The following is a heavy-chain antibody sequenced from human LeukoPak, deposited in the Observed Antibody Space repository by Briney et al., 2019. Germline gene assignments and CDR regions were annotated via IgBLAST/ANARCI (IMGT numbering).Heavy chain of an antibody. V-gene: IGHV4-34*01. CDR3: ARDWAEMATSVGFDP. D-gene: IGHD5-24*01. Sequence: KPSETLSLTCAVYGGSFSGYYWSWIRQPPGKGLEWIGEINHSGSTNYNPSLKSRVTMSVDTSKNQFSLKLSSVTAADTAVYYCARDWAEMATSVGFDPWGQGTLVTVSS. CDR2: INHSGST. J-gene: IGHJ5*02. CDR1: GGSFSGYY.